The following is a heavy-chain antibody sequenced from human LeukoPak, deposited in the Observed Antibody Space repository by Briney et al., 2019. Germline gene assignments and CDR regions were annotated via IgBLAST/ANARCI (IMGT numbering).Heavy chain of an antibody. D-gene: IGHD1-26*01. Sequence: PGGSLGLSCAASGFTFSSYAMSWARQAPGKGLECFSALSGSGVSTYYTDSVKGRLTISRDKSKNTLYLQMDSLRAEDTAVYDCARSVDYWGQGTLVIVSS. V-gene: IGHV3-23*01. J-gene: IGHJ4*02. CDR2: LSGSGVST. CDR3: ARSVDY. CDR1: GFTFSSYA.